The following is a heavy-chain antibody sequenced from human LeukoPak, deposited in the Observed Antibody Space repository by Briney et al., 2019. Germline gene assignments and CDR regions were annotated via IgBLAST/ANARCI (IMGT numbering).Heavy chain of an antibody. CDR1: GVSISNYY. V-gene: IGHV4-59*01. Sequence: SETLSLTCTVSGVSISNYYWSWIRQPPGKGLEWIGYIYDSVRTNYKPSLRSRVTISADTSKNQFYLKLTSVTAADTAVYYCARGYFYWGQGTLVTVSS. CDR3: ARGYFY. D-gene: IGHD1-1*01. J-gene: IGHJ4*02. CDR2: IYDSVRT.